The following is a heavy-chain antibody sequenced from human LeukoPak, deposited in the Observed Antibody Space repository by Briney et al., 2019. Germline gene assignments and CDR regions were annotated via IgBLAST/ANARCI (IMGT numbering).Heavy chain of an antibody. CDR1: GGTFSSYA. V-gene: IGHV1-69*01. D-gene: IGHD6-13*01. CDR2: IIPIFGTA. CDR3: ARSPRIAAASFDI. Sequence: SVKVSCKTSGGTFSSYAISWVRQAPGQGLEWMGGIIPIFGTANYAQKFQGRVTITADESTSTAYMELSSLRSEDTAVYYCARSPRIAAASFDIWGQGTMVTVSS. J-gene: IGHJ3*02.